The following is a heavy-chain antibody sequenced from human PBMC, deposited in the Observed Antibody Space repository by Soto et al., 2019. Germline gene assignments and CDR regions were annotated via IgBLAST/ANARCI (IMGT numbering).Heavy chain of an antibody. V-gene: IGHV3-74*01. Sequence: QPGGSLRLSCTASGFTFNTHWMHWVRQAPGKGLVWVSRIYFDGITTNYADSVKGRLTVSRDNAKNTVYLHVNTLRDEDAAVYYRARGGAMGVDYWGQGTLVTVSS. J-gene: IGHJ4*02. CDR2: IYFDGITT. D-gene: IGHD1-26*01. CDR1: GFTFNTHW. CDR3: ARGGAMGVDY.